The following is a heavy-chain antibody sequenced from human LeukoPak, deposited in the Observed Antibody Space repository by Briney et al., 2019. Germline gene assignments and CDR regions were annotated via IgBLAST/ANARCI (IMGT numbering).Heavy chain of an antibody. CDR3: ARSYYYGSGSYICFDP. Sequence: GESLKISCKGSGYSFTNYWIGWVRQIPGKGLEWMGIIYPGDSDTRYNPSFQGQVTISADKSISTAYLQWSSLKASDTAMYYCARSYYYGSGSYICFDPWGQGTLVTVSS. CDR2: IYPGDSDT. V-gene: IGHV5-51*01. CDR1: GYSFTNYW. D-gene: IGHD3-10*01. J-gene: IGHJ5*02.